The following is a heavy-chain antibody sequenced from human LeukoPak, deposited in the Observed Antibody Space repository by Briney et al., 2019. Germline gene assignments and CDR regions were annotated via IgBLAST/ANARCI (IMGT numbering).Heavy chain of an antibody. CDR1: GFTFNNNG. D-gene: IGHD6-19*01. CDR3: AKISVAGIDY. CDR2: ISGSSGNT. Sequence: PGGTLRLSCAASGFTFNNNGMSWVRQAPGKGLEWVSSISGSSGNTYYADSVKGRFTISRDNSKNTLYLQMNSLRAEDTAVYYCAKISVAGIDYWGQGTLVTVSS. V-gene: IGHV3-23*01. J-gene: IGHJ4*02.